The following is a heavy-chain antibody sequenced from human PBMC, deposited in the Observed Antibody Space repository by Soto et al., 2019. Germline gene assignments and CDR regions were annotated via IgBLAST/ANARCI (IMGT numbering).Heavy chain of an antibody. V-gene: IGHV3-53*04. CDR1: GFPVSSND. J-gene: IGHJ6*04. D-gene: IGHD5-18*01. CDR3: ARGGYSYGYLDV. CDR2: IYSGGST. Sequence: GGSMRLSCAASGFPVSSNDMSWVRQAPGKGLEWVSVIYSGGSTYYADSVKGRFTISRHNSKNTLYLQMNSLRAEDTAVYYCARGGYSYGYLDVWGNGTTVTVSS.